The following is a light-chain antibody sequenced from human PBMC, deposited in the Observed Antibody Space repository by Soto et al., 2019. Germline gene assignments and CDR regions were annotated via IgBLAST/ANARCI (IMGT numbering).Light chain of an antibody. CDR3: CSYAGSYTWV. Sequence: QSVLTQPRSVSVSPGQSVTFSCAGTRRDVGGYNYVSWYQQYPGKAPTLMIYDVSKRPSGVPDRFSGSKSVNTASLTISGLQAEDEADYYFCSYAGSYTWVFGTGTKLTVL. CDR1: RRDVGGYNY. V-gene: IGLV2-11*01. CDR2: DVS. J-gene: IGLJ1*01.